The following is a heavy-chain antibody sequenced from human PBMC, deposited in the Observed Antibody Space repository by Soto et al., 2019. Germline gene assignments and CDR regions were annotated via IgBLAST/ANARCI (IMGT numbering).Heavy chain of an antibody. CDR2: IIPIFGTA. CDR1: GGTFSSYA. Sequence: GASVKVSCKASGGTFSSYAISWVRQAPGQGLEWMGGIIPIFGTANYAQKFQGRVTITADESTSTAYMELSSLRSEDTAVYYCARDSGYCSGGSFFSPSIGAPGDAFDIWGQGTMVTVSS. CDR3: ARDSGYCSGGSFFSPSIGAPGDAFDI. V-gene: IGHV1-69*13. J-gene: IGHJ3*02. D-gene: IGHD2-15*01.